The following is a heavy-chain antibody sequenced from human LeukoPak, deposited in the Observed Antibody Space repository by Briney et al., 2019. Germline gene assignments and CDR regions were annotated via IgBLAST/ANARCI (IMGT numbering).Heavy chain of an antibody. D-gene: IGHD2-21*02. CDR3: ARELPEESPIDY. CDR2: ISGDGGST. Sequence: GGSLRLSCAASGFTFDDYAMHWVRQAPGKGLEGVSLISGDGGSTYYADSVKGRFTISRDNSKNPLYLQMNTLRAEDTALYYCARELPEESPIDYWGQGTLVTVSS. J-gene: IGHJ4*02. CDR1: GFTFDDYA. V-gene: IGHV3-43*02.